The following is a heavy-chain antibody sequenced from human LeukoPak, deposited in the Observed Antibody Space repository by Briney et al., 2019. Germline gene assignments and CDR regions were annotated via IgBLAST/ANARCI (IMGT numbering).Heavy chain of an antibody. Sequence: GGSLRLSCAASGFTFSSYAMSWVRQAPGKGLEWVSAISGSGGSTYYADSVKGRFTISRDNSKNTLYLQMNSLRAEDTAVYYCAKTYYYDSSGHLGFDYWGQGTLVTASS. J-gene: IGHJ4*02. D-gene: IGHD3-22*01. CDR1: GFTFSSYA. CDR3: AKTYYYDSSGHLGFDY. CDR2: ISGSGGST. V-gene: IGHV3-23*01.